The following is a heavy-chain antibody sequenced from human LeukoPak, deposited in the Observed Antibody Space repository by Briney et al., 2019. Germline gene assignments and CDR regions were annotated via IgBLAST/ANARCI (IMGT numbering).Heavy chain of an antibody. CDR3: ARGDYDLSGSYHYGMDV. D-gene: IGHD3-10*01. V-gene: IGHV3-30-3*01. CDR2: MSSDGNKK. CDR1: GFTFNSYT. J-gene: IGHJ6*02. Sequence: PGRSLRLSCAAPGFTFNSYTMHWVRQAPGKGLEWVAVMSSDGNKKFYAEYVKGRFTIPRDNSENTLYLEMNSLRGEDTAVYYCARGDYDLSGSYHYGMDVWGQGTTVTVSS.